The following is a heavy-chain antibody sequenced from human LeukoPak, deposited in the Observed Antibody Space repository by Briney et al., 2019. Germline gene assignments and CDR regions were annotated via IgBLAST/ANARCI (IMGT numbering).Heavy chain of an antibody. CDR2: MRQDGSEK. CDR3: YSGSWYEYYYYGMDV. CDR1: GFSFSKFW. V-gene: IGHV3-7*01. Sequence: GGSLTLSCAASGFSFSKFWMGWARQAPGKGLEWVANMRQDGSEKYHVDSVKGRFTISRDNAKNSLYLQMNSLRVEDTAVYFCYSGSWYEYYYYGMDVWGQGTTVTVAS. D-gene: IGHD6-13*01. J-gene: IGHJ6*02.